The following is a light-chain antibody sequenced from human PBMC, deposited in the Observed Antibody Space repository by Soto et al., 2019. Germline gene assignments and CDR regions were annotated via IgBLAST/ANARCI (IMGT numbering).Light chain of an antibody. J-gene: IGLJ2*01. CDR3: GTWDSSPSAGV. CDR1: SSNIGNNY. CDR2: ENN. V-gene: IGLV1-51*01. Sequence: QSVLTQPPSVSAAPGQKVTISCSGFSSNIGNNYVSWYQQVPGTAPKLLIYENNKRPSGIPDRFSGSKSGTSATLDITGLQTGDEADYYCGTWDSSPSAGVFGGGTKLTVL.